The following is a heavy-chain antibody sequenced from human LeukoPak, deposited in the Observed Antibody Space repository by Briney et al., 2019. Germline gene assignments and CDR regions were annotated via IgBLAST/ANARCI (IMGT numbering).Heavy chain of an antibody. V-gene: IGHV3-23*01. CDR2: ISGSGGST. Sequence: GGSLRLSCAASGFTFSSYAMSWVRQAPGKGLEWVSAISGSGGSTYYADSVKGRFTISRDNSKNTLYLQMNSLRAEDTAVYYCAKVGPSLRYFDWLLERYYYYYMDVWGKGTTVTVSS. D-gene: IGHD3-9*01. CDR1: GFTFSSYA. J-gene: IGHJ6*03. CDR3: AKVGPSLRYFDWLLERYYYYYMDV.